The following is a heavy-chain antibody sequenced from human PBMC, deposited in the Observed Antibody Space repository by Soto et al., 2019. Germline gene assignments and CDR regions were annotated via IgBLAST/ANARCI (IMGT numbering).Heavy chain of an antibody. Sequence: ASVKVSCKASGYTFTSYGISWVRQALGQGLEWMGWISAYNGNTNYAQKLQGRVTMTTDTSTSTAYMELRSLRSDDTAVYCCVGITGNSDYYYMDVWGKGTTVTVSS. CDR3: VGITGNSDYYYMDV. D-gene: IGHD1-20*01. J-gene: IGHJ6*03. CDR1: GYTFTSYG. CDR2: ISAYNGNT. V-gene: IGHV1-18*01.